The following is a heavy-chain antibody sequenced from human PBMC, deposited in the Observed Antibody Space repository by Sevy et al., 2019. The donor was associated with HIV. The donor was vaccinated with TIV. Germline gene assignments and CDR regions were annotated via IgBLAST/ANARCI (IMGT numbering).Heavy chain of an antibody. D-gene: IGHD3-3*01. Sequence: GSLRLSCAASGFTFSSYAMSWVRQAPGKGLEWVSAISGSGGSTYYADSVKGRFTISRDNSKNTLYLQMNSLRAEDTAVYYCAKVKYDFWSGSGGQNGMDVWGQGTTVTVSS. J-gene: IGHJ6*02. CDR2: ISGSGGST. V-gene: IGHV3-23*01. CDR3: AKVKYDFWSGSGGQNGMDV. CDR1: GFTFSSYA.